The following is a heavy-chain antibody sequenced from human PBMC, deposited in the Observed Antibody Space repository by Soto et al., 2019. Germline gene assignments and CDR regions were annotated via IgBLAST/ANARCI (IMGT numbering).Heavy chain of an antibody. CDR1: GGSITSGGYY. Sequence: SETLSLTCTVSGGSITSGGYYWTSIRQHPGKGLEWIACIYYSGTTSYSPSLRSRLTISVDTSKSQFSLKLTSVTAADTAVYYCGRENLRAPLGSYCDAWSQGTLVT. V-gene: IGHV4-31*03. D-gene: IGHD3-10*01. J-gene: IGHJ4*02. CDR2: IYYSGTT. CDR3: GRENLRAPLGSYCDA.